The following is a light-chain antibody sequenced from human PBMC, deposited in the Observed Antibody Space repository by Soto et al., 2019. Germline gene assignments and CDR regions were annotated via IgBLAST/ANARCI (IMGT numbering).Light chain of an antibody. J-gene: IGKJ3*01. V-gene: IGKV3-20*01. Sequence: EIVLTQSAGTLSLSPGERATPSCRASQSVSSSYLAWYQQKPGQAPRLLIYGASSRATGIPDRFSGSGSGTDFTLTISRLEPEDFAVYYCQQYGSSPQITFGPGTKGDIK. CDR3: QQYGSSPQIT. CDR1: QSVSSSY. CDR2: GAS.